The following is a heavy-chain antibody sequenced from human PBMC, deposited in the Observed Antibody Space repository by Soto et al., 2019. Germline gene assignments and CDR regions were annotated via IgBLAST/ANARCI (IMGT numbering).Heavy chain of an antibody. CDR3: AREVAVAAMDY. V-gene: IGHV1-2*04. J-gene: IGHJ4*02. Sequence: GASVKVSCKASGYTFTSYAMHWVRQAPGQRLEWMGWINPNSGGTDYAQKFQGWVTMTRDTSISTAYMELSRLRSDDTAVYYCAREVAVAAMDYWGQGTLVTVSS. CDR1: GYTFTSYA. CDR2: INPNSGGT. D-gene: IGHD6-19*01.